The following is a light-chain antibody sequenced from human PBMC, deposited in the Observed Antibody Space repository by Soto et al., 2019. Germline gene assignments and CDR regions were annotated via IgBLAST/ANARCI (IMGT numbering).Light chain of an antibody. Sequence: QPVLTQSSSASASLGSSVKLTCTLSSGHINYIIAWHQQQPGKAPRYLMKLEGSGSYNKGSGVPDRFSGSSSGADRYLTISNLRSEDEAYYYGDTWHSNARVLGRGTK. CDR2: LEGSGSY. V-gene: IGLV4-60*03. CDR3: DTWHSNARV. CDR1: SGHINYI. J-gene: IGLJ2*01.